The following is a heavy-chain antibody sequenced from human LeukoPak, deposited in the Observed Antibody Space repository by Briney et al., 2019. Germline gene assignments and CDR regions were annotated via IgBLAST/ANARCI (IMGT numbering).Heavy chain of an antibody. D-gene: IGHD3-3*01. V-gene: IGHV3-48*03. CDR3: ARTSGSGYYTLYFQH. CDR2: ISSSGSTI. CDR1: GFTFSSYE. J-gene: IGHJ1*01. Sequence: GGSLRLSCAASGFTFSSYEMNWVRQAPGKGLEWVSYISSSGSTIYYADSVKGRFTISRDNAKNSLYLQMNSLRAEDTAVYYCARTSGSGYYTLYFQHWGQGTQVTVST.